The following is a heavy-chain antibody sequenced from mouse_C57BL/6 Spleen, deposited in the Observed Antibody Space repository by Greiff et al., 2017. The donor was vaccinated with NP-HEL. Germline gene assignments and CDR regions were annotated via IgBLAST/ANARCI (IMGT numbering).Heavy chain of an antibody. CDR1: GYTFTSYW. J-gene: IGHJ4*01. CDR2: IDPSDSYT. D-gene: IGHD1-1*01. V-gene: IGHV1-69*01. CDR3: ARKDYYGSSWGAMDY. Sequence: QVQLQQPGAELVMPGASVKLSCKASGYTFTSYWMHWVKQRPGQGLEWVGEIDPSDSYTNYNQKLKGKSTLTVDKSSSTAYMQLSSLTSEDSAVYYCARKDYYGSSWGAMDYWGQGTSVTVSS.